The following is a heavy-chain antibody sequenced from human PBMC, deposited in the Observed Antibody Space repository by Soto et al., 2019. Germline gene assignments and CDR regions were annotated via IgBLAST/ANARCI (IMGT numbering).Heavy chain of an antibody. J-gene: IGHJ4*02. V-gene: IGHV4-59*01. D-gene: IGHD3-22*01. CDR2: IYYSGST. CDR3: ARDAYYYDSSGYYYSDY. CDR1: GGSISSYY. Sequence: SETLSLTCTVSGGSISSYYWSWIRQPPGKGLEWIGYIYYSGSTNYNPSLKSRVTISVDTSKNQFSLKLSSVTAADTAVYYCARDAYYYDSSGYYYSDYWGQGTLVTVSS.